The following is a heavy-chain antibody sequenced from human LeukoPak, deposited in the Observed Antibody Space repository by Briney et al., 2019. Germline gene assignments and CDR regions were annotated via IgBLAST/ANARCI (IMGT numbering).Heavy chain of an antibody. CDR1: GGSISNYY. CDR2: IYYTGST. Sequence: PSETLSLTCTVSGGSISNYYWSWIRQPPGKGLEWIGYIYYTGSTKYNPSLKSRVTLSVDSSKNQFSLKLSSVTAAVTAVYYCARGRGWTPPWIDYWGQGTLVTVSS. J-gene: IGHJ4*02. CDR3: ARGRGWTPPWIDY. D-gene: IGHD3/OR15-3a*01. V-gene: IGHV4-59*12.